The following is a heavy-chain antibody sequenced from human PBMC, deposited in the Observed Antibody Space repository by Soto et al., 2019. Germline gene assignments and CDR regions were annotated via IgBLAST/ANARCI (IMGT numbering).Heavy chain of an antibody. CDR2: IYPGDSDT. J-gene: IGHJ5*02. CDR3: ARSAFEQMDLPSTRFDP. Sequence: GESLKISCKGSGYSFTSYWIGWVRQMPGKGLEWMGIIYPGDSDTRYSPSFQGQVTISADKSISTAYLQWSSLKASDTAMYYCARSAFEQMDLPSTRFDPWGQGTLVTVSS. V-gene: IGHV5-51*01. CDR1: GYSFTSYW. D-gene: IGHD2-8*01.